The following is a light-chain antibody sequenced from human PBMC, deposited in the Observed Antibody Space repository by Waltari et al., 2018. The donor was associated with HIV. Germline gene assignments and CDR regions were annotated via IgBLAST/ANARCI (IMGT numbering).Light chain of an antibody. V-gene: IGLV1-51*02. J-gene: IGLJ3*02. CDR2: END. Sequence: QSVLTQPPSLSAAPGQKVTISCSGTTSNIGNNYISWYQHLPGTAPNNLIYENDKRPAGIPDRVSGSKSGTSGTLDITGLQTGDEGDYYCGTWDTSLRTVVFGGGTKLTVL. CDR3: GTWDTSLRTVV. CDR1: TSNIGNNY.